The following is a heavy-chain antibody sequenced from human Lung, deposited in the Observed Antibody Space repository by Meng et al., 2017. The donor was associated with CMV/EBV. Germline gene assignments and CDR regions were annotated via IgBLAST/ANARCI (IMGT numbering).Heavy chain of an antibody. CDR1: GYDFRSFP. CDR2: IHPHRGDT. CDR3: ARDNNWGPDY. D-gene: IGHD7-27*01. Sequence: ASVXVSCKASGYDFRSFPITWVRQAPGQGLEWMGWIHPHRGDTNYAQQFQGRVTLTRDTSINTGYMELTRLTSDDTAVYYCARDNNWGPDYWGQGTLVTVSS. J-gene: IGHJ4*02. V-gene: IGHV1-2*02.